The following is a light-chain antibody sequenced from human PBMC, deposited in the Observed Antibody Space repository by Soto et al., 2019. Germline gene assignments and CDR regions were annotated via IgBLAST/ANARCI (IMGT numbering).Light chain of an antibody. V-gene: IGKV1-9*01. J-gene: IGKJ4*01. CDR1: QGISSY. CDR2: AAS. CDR3: QQLNSYPFT. Sequence: DIQLTQSPSFLSASVGDRVTITCRASQGISSYLAWYQHKPGKAPKLLIYAASTLQSGVPSRFSGSGSGTEFTLTISSLQPEDFATYYCQQLNSYPFTFGGGTKMEIK.